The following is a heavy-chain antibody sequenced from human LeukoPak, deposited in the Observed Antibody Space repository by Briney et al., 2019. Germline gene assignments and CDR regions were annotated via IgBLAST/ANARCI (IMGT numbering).Heavy chain of an antibody. Sequence: GGSLRLSCAASGFTVNTNYMSWVRQAPGKGLEWVSIMHSVGTTYYADSVKGRFTISRDNAKNSLYLQMNSLRAEDTAVYYCARSVDIDYWGQGTLVTVSS. J-gene: IGHJ4*02. CDR1: GFTVNTNY. CDR2: MHSVGTT. D-gene: IGHD5-12*01. CDR3: ARSVDIDY. V-gene: IGHV3-66*01.